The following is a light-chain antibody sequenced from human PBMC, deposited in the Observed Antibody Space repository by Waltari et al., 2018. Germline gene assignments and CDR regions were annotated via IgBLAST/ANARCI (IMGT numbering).Light chain of an antibody. CDR1: SSDVGDYNY. CDR2: DVY. V-gene: IGLV2-11*01. CDR3: CSYADSATYV. J-gene: IGLJ1*01. Sequence: QSALTQPRSVSGSPGQAVTLPCTGTSSDVGDYNYVSWYQQHPGKAPKVMIYDVYKRPSGVPDRFSGSKSGYTASLTISGRQAEDEADYYCCSYADSATYVFGTGTQVTVL.